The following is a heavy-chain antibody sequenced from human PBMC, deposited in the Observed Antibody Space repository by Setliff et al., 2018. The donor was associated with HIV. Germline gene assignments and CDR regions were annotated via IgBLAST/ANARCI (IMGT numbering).Heavy chain of an antibody. CDR3: ARRRGGTSRSFLDY. CDR2: IYTSGST. J-gene: IGHJ4*02. V-gene: IGHV4-61*09. Sequence: KASETLSLTCTVSGGSISSGSYYWSWIRQPAGKGLEWIGHIYTSGSTNYNPSLKSRVTISVGTSKNQFSLKLSSVTAADTAVYYCARRRGGTSRSFLDYWGQGNLVTVS. D-gene: IGHD3-10*01. CDR1: GGSISSGSYY.